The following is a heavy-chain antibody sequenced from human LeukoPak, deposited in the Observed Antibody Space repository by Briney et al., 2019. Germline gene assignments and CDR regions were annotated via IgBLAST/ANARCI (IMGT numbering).Heavy chain of an antibody. Sequence: GGSLRLSCTASGFTFGDYAMSWFRQAPGKGLEWVGFIRSKAYGGTTEYAASVKGRFTISRDDSKSIAYLQMNSLKTEDTAMYYCTRERSTMVRGVIAYWGQGTLVTVSS. D-gene: IGHD3-10*01. J-gene: IGHJ4*02. CDR2: IRSKAYGGTT. CDR3: TRERSTMVRGVIAY. V-gene: IGHV3-49*03. CDR1: GFTFGDYA.